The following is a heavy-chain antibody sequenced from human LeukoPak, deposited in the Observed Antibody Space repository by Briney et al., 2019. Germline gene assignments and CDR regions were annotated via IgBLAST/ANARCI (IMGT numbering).Heavy chain of an antibody. D-gene: IGHD1-26*01. V-gene: IGHV1-3*03. Sequence: ASVKVSCKASGYTFTSYAMHWVRQAPGQRLEWMGWINAGNGNTKYSQEFQGRVTITRDTSASTAYMELSSLRSEDMAVYYCARSGALGRIVGATHFDYWGQGTLVTVSS. J-gene: IGHJ4*02. CDR3: ARSGALGRIVGATHFDY. CDR1: GYTFTSYA. CDR2: INAGNGNT.